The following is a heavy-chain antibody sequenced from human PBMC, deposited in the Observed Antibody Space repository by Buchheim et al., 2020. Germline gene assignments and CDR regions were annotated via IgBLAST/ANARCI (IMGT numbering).Heavy chain of an antibody. CDR1: GFSFGGYA. J-gene: IGHJ4*02. Sequence: EVQLLESGGGLVQPGGSLRLSCAASGFSFGGYAMSWVRQAPGKGLEWVSDTSGSGATTYYADSVRGRFTISRANSDDTLYLQMNTLRADDTAVYYCAKADKGYNWNYFDHWGQGTL. CDR3: AKADKGYNWNYFDH. CDR2: TSGSGATT. V-gene: IGHV3-23*01. D-gene: IGHD1-20*01.